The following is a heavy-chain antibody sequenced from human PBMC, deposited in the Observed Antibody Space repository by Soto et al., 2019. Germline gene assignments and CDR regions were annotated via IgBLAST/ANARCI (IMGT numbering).Heavy chain of an antibody. CDR1: GFSLSTSGVG. J-gene: IGHJ4*02. CDR2: IFWDDDK. CDR3: AHSPPYDILTGSLNYFDY. D-gene: IGHD3-9*01. V-gene: IGHV2-5*02. Sequence: QITLKESGPTLVKPTQTLTLTCTFSGFSLSTSGVGVGWIRQPPGKALEWLALIFWDDDKRYSPSLKSRLTITKGTSKSQVVLTMTNMDTVDTATYYCAHSPPYDILTGSLNYFDYWGQGTLVTVSS.